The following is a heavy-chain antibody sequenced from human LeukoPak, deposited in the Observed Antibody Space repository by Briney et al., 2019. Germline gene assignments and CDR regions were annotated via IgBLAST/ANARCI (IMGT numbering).Heavy chain of an antibody. D-gene: IGHD1-26*01. Sequence: SVKVSCKASGFTFTSSAVQWVRQARGQRLEWIGWIVVGGGNTNYAQKFQERVTITRDMSTSTAYMELSSLRSEDTAVYYCAAEGGSYSSPSFDYWGQGTLVTVSS. V-gene: IGHV1-58*01. J-gene: IGHJ4*02. CDR3: AAEGGSYSSPSFDY. CDR1: GFTFTSSA. CDR2: IVVGGGNT.